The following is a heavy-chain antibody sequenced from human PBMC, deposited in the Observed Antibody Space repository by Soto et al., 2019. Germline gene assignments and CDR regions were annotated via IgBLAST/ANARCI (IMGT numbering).Heavy chain of an antibody. J-gene: IGHJ4*02. CDR3: ASGHNCSGGSCYSGFDY. V-gene: IGHV4-34*01. CDR2: INHSGST. D-gene: IGHD2-15*01. Sequence: QVQLQQWGAGLLKPSETLSLTCAVYGGSFSGYYWSWIRQPPGKGLEWSGEINHSGSTNYNPSLKIRVTISVDTSKNQFSLKLSSVTAADTAVYYCASGHNCSGGSCYSGFDYWGQGTLVTVSS. CDR1: GGSFSGYY.